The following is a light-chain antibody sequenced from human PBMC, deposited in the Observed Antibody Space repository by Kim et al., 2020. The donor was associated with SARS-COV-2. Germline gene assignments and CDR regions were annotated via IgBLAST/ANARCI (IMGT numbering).Light chain of an antibody. CDR1: QSVSSS. Sequence: EIVMTQSPATLSVSPGERATLSCRASQSVSSSLAWYQQKPGQAPRLLIYGASTRATGIPARFSGSGSGTEFTLTISSLQSEDFAVYYCQQYNKWPPLTFGPGTKVDIK. CDR2: GAS. J-gene: IGKJ3*01. CDR3: QQYNKWPPLT. V-gene: IGKV3-15*01.